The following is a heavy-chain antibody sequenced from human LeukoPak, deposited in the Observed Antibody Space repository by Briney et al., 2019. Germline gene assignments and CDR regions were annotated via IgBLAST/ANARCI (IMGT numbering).Heavy chain of an antibody. D-gene: IGHD6-13*01. CDR3: GEERSRRWYKVDY. V-gene: IGHV3-30*18. CDR2: ISYDGSNK. Sequence: SGGSLRLSCAASGFTFSSYGMHWVRQAPGKGLEWVAVISYDGSNKYYADSVKGRFTISRDNSKNTLYLQMNSLRAEDTAVYYWGEERSRRWYKVDYWGQGTLVTVSS. CDR1: GFTFSSYG. J-gene: IGHJ4*02.